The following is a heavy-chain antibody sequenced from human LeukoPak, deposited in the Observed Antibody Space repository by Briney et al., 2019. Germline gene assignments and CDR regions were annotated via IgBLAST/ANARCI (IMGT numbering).Heavy chain of an antibody. CDR1: GYTFTGYY. J-gene: IGHJ5*02. D-gene: IGHD6-13*01. Sequence: ASVKVSCKASGYTFTGYYMHWARQAPGQGLEWMGWINPNSGGTNYAQKFQGRVTMTRDTSISTAYMELSRLRSDDTAVYYCARVWGMAAAAKGWFDPWGQGTLVTVSS. CDR3: ARVWGMAAAAKGWFDP. V-gene: IGHV1-2*02. CDR2: INPNSGGT.